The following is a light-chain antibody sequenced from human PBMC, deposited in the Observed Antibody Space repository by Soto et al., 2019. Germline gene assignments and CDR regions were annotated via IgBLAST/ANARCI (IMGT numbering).Light chain of an antibody. J-gene: IGKJ1*01. CDR3: QQFNSYPWT. CDR2: DAS. Sequence: AIQLTQSPSSLSASVGDRVTITCRASRGISSALAWYQQKPGKAPKLLIYDASSLESGVPSRFSGSGSGTDFTLTISSLQPEDFATYYCQQFNSYPWTFGQGTKVEIK. CDR1: RGISSA. V-gene: IGKV1-13*02.